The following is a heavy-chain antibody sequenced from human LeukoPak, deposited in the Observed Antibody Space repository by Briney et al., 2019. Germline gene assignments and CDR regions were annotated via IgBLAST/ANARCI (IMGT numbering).Heavy chain of an antibody. V-gene: IGHV4-61*02. Sequence: SQTLSLTCSVSGASISSGSYFWTWIRQPAGKGLEWIGRIYTAGSTNYNPSLTSRVTISMDASKNQFSLNLSSVTAADTAVYYCATSPYYFYMYVWGKGTSVIVSS. J-gene: IGHJ6*03. CDR2: IYTAGST. CDR3: ATSPYYFYMYV. CDR1: GASISSGSYF.